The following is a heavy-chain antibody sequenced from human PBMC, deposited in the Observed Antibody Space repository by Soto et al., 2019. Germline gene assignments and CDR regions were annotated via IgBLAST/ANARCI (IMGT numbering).Heavy chain of an antibody. Sequence: QVQLQESGPGLVKPSETLSLTCTVSGGFIRSYYWSWIRQPPGKGLEWIGYIYYSGSTNYNPSLKGRVTISVDTSKNQFSLKLSSVTAADTAMYYCARRGFSGAWPNWYFDLWGRGTLVSVSS. J-gene: IGHJ2*01. CDR2: IYYSGST. CDR1: GGFIRSYY. D-gene: IGHD2-15*01. CDR3: ARRGFSGAWPNWYFDL. V-gene: IGHV4-59*08.